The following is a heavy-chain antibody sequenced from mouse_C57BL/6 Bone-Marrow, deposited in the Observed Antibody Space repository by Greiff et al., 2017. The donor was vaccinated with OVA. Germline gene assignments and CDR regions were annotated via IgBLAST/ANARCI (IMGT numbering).Heavy chain of an antibody. CDR2: IDPSDSET. Sequence: VQLQQPGAELVRPGSSVKLSCKASGYTFTSYWMHWVKQRPIQGLEWIGNIDPSDSETHYNQKFKDKATLTVDKSSSTAYMQLSSLTSEDSAVYYCARHDYDDGCAYWGQGTLVTVSA. V-gene: IGHV1-52*01. J-gene: IGHJ3*01. CDR3: ARHDYDDGCAY. D-gene: IGHD2-4*01. CDR1: GYTFTSYW.